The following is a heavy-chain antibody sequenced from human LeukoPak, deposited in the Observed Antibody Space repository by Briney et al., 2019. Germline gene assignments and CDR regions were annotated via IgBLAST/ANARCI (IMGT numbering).Heavy chain of an antibody. CDR3: ARDLKCGNTVFAFPIYYFDY. CDR1: GYTFSSYG. J-gene: IGHJ4*02. Sequence: ASVKVSCKASGYTFSSYGISWVRQAPGQGLEWMGWISAFNGNTNSAQKYQGRLTMTTDTSTNTAYMELTSLTSDDTAVYYCARDLKCGNTVFAFPIYYFDYWGQGTLVTVSS. D-gene: IGHD3-3*01. CDR2: ISAFNGNT. V-gene: IGHV1-18*01.